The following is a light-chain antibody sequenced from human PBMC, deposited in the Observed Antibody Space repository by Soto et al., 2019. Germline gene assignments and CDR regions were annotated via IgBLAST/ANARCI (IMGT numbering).Light chain of an antibody. Sequence: EIQMTQSPFTLSASAGARVTITCRASQGIRNDIGWYQQKPGKAPKLLIYAASSLQSGVPSSFSGGGSGKDFTLTISSLQPEDVATDYCQQYNSYSTFGQGTKVDIK. CDR2: AAS. J-gene: IGKJ1*01. CDR3: QQYNSYST. CDR1: QGIRND. V-gene: IGKV1-17*01.